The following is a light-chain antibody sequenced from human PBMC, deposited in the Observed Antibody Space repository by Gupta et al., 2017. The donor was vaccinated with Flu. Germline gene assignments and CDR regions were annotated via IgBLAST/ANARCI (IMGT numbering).Light chain of an antibody. J-gene: IGKJ4*01. CDR2: AAS. CDR1: HSVTYY. CDR3: QQRFYRGT. V-gene: IGKV3-11*01. Sequence: GTRPTSSCRDSHSVTYYLDWYQQNAGQPPSLLIDAASKRASSLTGSFSGSGSGTDFTISISSLEHEDVVTYYYQQRFYRGTFGEGTKVEIQ.